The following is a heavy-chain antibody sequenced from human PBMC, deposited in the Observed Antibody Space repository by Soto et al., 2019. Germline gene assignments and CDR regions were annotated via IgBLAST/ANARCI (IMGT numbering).Heavy chain of an antibody. CDR1: GGSISSGGYY. Sequence: QVQLQESGPGLVKPSQTLSLTCTVSGGSISSGGYYWSWIRQHPGKGLEWIGYIYYSGSTYYNPSLMSRVTISVDTSKNQCSLKLSSVTAADTAMYYCARFWRGPAAIYYYYGMDVWGQGTTVTVSS. CDR2: IYYSGST. V-gene: IGHV4-31*03. J-gene: IGHJ6*02. D-gene: IGHD2-2*01. CDR3: ARFWRGPAAIYYYYGMDV.